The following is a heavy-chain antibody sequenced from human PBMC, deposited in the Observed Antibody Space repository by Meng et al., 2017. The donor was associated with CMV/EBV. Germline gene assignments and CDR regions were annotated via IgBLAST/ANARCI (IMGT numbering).Heavy chain of an antibody. CDR3: AMLYSSSWYDFDH. Sequence: GESLKISCAASGFTFSSYSMNWVRQAPGKGLEWVSSISSSSSYIYYADSVKGRFTISRDNAKNSLYLQMNSLRAEDTAVYYCAMLYSSSWYDFDHWGQGTLVTVSS. J-gene: IGHJ4*02. CDR1: GFTFSSYS. D-gene: IGHD6-13*01. CDR2: ISSSSSYI. V-gene: IGHV3-21*01.